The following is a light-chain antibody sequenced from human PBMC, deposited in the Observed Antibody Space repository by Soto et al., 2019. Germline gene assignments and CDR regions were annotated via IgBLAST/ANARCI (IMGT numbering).Light chain of an antibody. CDR3: QQRSKWPST. Sequence: EIVSTQSPVTLSLSPGERATLSCRASQSVSSYLAWYQQKPGQAPRLLIYDASKRATGIPARFSGSGSGTDFTLTISSLEPEDFAVYYCQQRSKWPSTFGGGTKVEIK. J-gene: IGKJ4*01. CDR1: QSVSSY. CDR2: DAS. V-gene: IGKV3-11*01.